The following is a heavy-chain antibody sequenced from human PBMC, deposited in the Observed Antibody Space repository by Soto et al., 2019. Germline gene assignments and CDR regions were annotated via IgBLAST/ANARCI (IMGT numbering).Heavy chain of an antibody. V-gene: IGHV1-18*01. D-gene: IGHD6-19*01. CDR2: ISAYNGNT. Sequence: QVQLVQSGAEVKKPGASVKVSCKASGYTFSSYGITWVRQAPGQGVEWMGWISAYNGNTRYAQKVQGRFTMTTDTATSTAYMELRSLRSDDTAVYYCARVVAVAGGFDYWGQGTLVTVSS. CDR3: ARVVAVAGGFDY. CDR1: GYTFSSYG. J-gene: IGHJ4*02.